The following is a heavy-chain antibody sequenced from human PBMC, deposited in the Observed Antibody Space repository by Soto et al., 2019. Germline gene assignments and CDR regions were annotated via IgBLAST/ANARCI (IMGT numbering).Heavy chain of an antibody. CDR1: GDPIGSGDFY. CDR3: ARDLLVFDTSGFHF. CDR2: IHHSGTT. V-gene: IGHV4-30-4*01. J-gene: IGHJ4*01. Sequence: QVLLQESGPGLVKASQTLYLDCTVSGDPIGSGDFYWTWIRQTPERGLEWIGNIHHSGTTSYNPSLGSRISISMDTSRNVFSLSLASVTVADTAVYFCARDLLVFDTSGFHFWGRGILGSV. D-gene: IGHD3-9*01.